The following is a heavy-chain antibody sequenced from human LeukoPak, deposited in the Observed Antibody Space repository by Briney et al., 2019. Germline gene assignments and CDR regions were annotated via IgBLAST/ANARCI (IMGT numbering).Heavy chain of an antibody. CDR3: ARDYSPDY. J-gene: IGHJ4*02. V-gene: IGHV3-64*01. CDR1: GFTYSSYA. D-gene: IGHD2-15*01. Sequence: GGSLGLSGAASGFTYSSYAMHWVRQAPGKGLEYVSAISSNGVSTYYANSAKGRFTISRDNSKNTLYLQMGSLRAEDMAVYYCARDYSPDYWGQGTLVTVSS. CDR2: ISSNGVST.